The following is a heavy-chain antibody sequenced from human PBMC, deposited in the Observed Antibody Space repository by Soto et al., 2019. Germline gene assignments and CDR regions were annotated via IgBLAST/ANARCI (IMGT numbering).Heavy chain of an antibody. V-gene: IGHV1-69*01. CDR3: VIERYCSGGSCYSVEGIYYYYGMDV. D-gene: IGHD2-15*01. Sequence: QVQLVQSGAEVKKPGSSVKVSCKASGGTFRSYAISWVRQAPGQGLEWMGGIIPIFGTANYAQKFQGRVANTADESTSTAYMELSSMRSEDTAVYYCVIERYCSGGSCYSVEGIYYYYGMDVWGQGTTVTVSS. CDR2: IIPIFGTA. J-gene: IGHJ6*02. CDR1: GGTFRSYA.